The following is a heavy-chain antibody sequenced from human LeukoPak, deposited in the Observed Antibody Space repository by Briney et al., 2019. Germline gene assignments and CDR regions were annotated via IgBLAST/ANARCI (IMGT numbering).Heavy chain of an antibody. D-gene: IGHD3-10*01. V-gene: IGHV3-48*01. Sequence: GGSLRLSCAASGFTFSSYSMNWVRQAPGKGLEWVSYISSSSSTIYYADSVQGRFTISRDTAKNSLYLQMNSLRAEDTAVYYCARALPSITMVRGVIPPFDYWGQGTLVTVSS. J-gene: IGHJ4*02. CDR1: GFTFSSYS. CDR2: ISSSSSTI. CDR3: ARALPSITMVRGVIPPFDY.